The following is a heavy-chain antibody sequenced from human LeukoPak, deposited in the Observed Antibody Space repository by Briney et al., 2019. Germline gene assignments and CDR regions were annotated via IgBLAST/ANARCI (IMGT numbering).Heavy chain of an antibody. CDR2: IFSSSTYI. D-gene: IGHD6-19*01. CDR1: GFTFSSYS. CDR3: AKNMGRWLVTQTAEYFQN. J-gene: IGHJ1*01. V-gene: IGHV3-21*04. Sequence: GGSLRLSCAASGFTFSSYSMNWVRQAPGKGLEWVSFIFSSSTYIYYTDSVKGRFTISRDNARNSLYLQMDNLRAADTAVYYCAKNMGRWLVTQTAEYFQNWGQGSLVTVSS.